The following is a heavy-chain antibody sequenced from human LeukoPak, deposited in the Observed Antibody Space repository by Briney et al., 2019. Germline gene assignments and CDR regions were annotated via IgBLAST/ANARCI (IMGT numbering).Heavy chain of an antibody. D-gene: IGHD6-13*01. CDR1: GGSISSSSYY. V-gene: IGHV4-39*07. Sequence: SETLSLTCTVSGGSISSSSYYWGWIRQPPGKGLEWIGSIYYSGSTYYNPSLKSRVTISVDTSKNQFSLKLSSVTAADTAVYYCASGSSWFPYYYYYHGMDVWGQGTTVTVSS. CDR3: ASGSSWFPYYYYYHGMDV. J-gene: IGHJ6*02. CDR2: IYYSGST.